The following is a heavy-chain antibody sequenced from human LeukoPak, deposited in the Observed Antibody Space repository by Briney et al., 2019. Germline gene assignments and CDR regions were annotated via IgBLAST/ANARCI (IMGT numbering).Heavy chain of an antibody. V-gene: IGHV1-69*06. Sequence: SVKVSCKTSGYIFIGYYIHWVRQAPGQGLEWMGGIIPIFGTANYAQKFQGRVTITADKSTSTAYMELSSLRSEDTAVYYCARAKGVAWFDPWGQGTLVTVSS. CDR1: GYIFIGYY. CDR3: ARAKGVAWFDP. CDR2: IIPIFGTA. J-gene: IGHJ5*02. D-gene: IGHD3-3*01.